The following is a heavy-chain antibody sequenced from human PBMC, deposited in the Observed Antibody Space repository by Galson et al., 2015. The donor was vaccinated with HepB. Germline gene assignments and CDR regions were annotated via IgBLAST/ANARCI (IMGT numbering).Heavy chain of an antibody. CDR1: GLTVSSNY. V-gene: IGHV3-53*01. J-gene: IGHJ4*02. CDR2: IYSGGNT. CDR3: ARGRFHYSSYTFDY. D-gene: IGHD6-19*01. Sequence: SLRLSCATSGLTVSSNYMSWVRQAPGKGLEWVSTIYSGGNTYYADSVKGRFTISRDNSKITLYLQMNSLRAEDTAVYYCARGRFHYSSYTFDYWGQGTLFTVAS.